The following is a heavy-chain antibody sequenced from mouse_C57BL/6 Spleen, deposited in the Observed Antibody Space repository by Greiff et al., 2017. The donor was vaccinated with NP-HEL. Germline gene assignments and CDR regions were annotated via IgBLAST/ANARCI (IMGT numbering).Heavy chain of an antibody. CDR1: GFTFSSYG. CDR2: ISSGGSYT. CDR3: ARQRGLGFAY. Sequence: EVKLVESGGDLVKPGGSLKLSCAASGFTFSSYGMSWVRQTPDKRLEWVATISSGGSYTYYPDSVKGRFTISRDNAKNTLYLQMISLKSEDTAMYYCARQRGLGFAYWGQGALVTVSA. V-gene: IGHV5-6*02. J-gene: IGHJ3*01. D-gene: IGHD3-3*01.